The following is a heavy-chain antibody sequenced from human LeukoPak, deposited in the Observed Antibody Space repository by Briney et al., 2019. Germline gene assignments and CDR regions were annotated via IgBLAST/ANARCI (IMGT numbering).Heavy chain of an antibody. CDR2: IYTSGST. CDR1: GGSISSGSYY. CDR3: ATLDRGGFDY. D-gene: IGHD3-22*01. Sequence: NPSQTLSLTCTVSGGSISSGSYYWSWIRRPAGKGLEWIGRIYTSGSTNYNPSLKSRVTISVDTSKNQFSLKLSSVTAADTAVYYCATLDRGGFDYWGQGTLVTVSS. V-gene: IGHV4-61*02. J-gene: IGHJ4*02.